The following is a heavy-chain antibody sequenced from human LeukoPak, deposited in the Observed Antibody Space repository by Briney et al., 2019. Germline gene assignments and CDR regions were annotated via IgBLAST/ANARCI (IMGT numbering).Heavy chain of an antibody. CDR1: GGTFSSYA. J-gene: IGHJ6*03. Sequence: GSSVKVSCKASGGTFSSYAISWVRQAPGQGLEWMGGIIPIFGTANYAQKFQGRVTITTDESTSTAYMELSSLRSEDTAVYYCASLIAARPYHYMDVWGKGTTVTVSS. CDR3: ASLIAARPYHYMDV. D-gene: IGHD6-6*01. CDR2: IIPIFGTA. V-gene: IGHV1-69*05.